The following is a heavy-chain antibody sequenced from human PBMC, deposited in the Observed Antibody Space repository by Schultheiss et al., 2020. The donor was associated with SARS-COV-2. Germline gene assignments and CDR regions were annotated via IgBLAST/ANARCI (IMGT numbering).Heavy chain of an antibody. J-gene: IGHJ4*02. V-gene: IGHV3-48*03. CDR3: AREKWGTLAY. CDR1: GFTFSNYE. CDR2: ISSSGSTI. Sequence: SLKISCAASGFTFSNYEMNWVRQAPGKGLEWVSYISSSGSTIYYADSVKGRFTISRDNAKNSLYLQMNSLRAEDTAVYYCAREKWGTLAYWGQGTLVTVSS. D-gene: IGHD3-16*01.